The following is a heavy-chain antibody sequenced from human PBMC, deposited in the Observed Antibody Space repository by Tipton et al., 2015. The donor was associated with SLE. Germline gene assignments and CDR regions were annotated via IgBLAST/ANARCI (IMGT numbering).Heavy chain of an antibody. V-gene: IGHV4-30-4*01. CDR3: ARPGSYDAFDI. D-gene: IGHD1-26*01. CDR1: GGSISSTEYY. CDR2: IYYSGST. J-gene: IGHJ3*02. Sequence: TLSLTCTVSGGSISSTEYYWTWIRQPPGKGLEWMGYIYYSGSTYYNPSLKSRVTISVDTSKNQFSLKLSSVTAADTAVYYCARPGSYDAFDIWGQGTMVTVSS.